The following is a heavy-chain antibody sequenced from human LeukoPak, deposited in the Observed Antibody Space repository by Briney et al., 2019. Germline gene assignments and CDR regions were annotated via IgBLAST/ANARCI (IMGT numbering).Heavy chain of an antibody. V-gene: IGHV3-15*01. J-gene: IGHJ3*02. D-gene: IGHD3-22*01. CDR1: GLTFSNAW. CDR3: TTNPYDKTGYHI. CDR2: IKSKTDGGTT. Sequence: GGSLRLSCAASGLTFSNAWMTWVRQAPGKGLEWVGRIKSKTDGGTTDYAAPVKGRFTISRDDSKNTLFLQMSSLKTEDTAVYYCTTNPYDKTGYHIWGQGTMVTVSS.